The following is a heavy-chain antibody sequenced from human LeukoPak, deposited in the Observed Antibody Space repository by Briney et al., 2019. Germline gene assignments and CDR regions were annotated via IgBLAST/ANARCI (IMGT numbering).Heavy chain of an antibody. V-gene: IGHV1-18*01. J-gene: IGHJ4*02. Sequence: ASVKVSCKASGYTFTSYGISWVRQAPGQGLEWMGWISAYNGNTGYAQKLQGRVTMTTDTSTSTAYMELRSLRSDDTAVYYCARSSSSWDTDDYWGQGTLVTVSS. D-gene: IGHD6-13*01. CDR1: GYTFTSYG. CDR2: ISAYNGNT. CDR3: ARSSSSWDTDDY.